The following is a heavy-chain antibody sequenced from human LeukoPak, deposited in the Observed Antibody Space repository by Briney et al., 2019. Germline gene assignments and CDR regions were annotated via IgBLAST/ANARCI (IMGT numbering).Heavy chain of an antibody. CDR3: ARHYYYDSSGYYYWYFDL. Sequence: PSETLSLTCNVSGGSISSYYWSWVRQPPGKGLEWIGYIYNTGSTSYNPSLKSRVTISLDTSKNQFSLKLNSVTAADTAVYYCARHYYYDSSGYYYWYFDLWGRGTLVTVSS. J-gene: IGHJ2*01. CDR2: IYNTGST. D-gene: IGHD3-22*01. CDR1: GGSISSYY. V-gene: IGHV4-59*08.